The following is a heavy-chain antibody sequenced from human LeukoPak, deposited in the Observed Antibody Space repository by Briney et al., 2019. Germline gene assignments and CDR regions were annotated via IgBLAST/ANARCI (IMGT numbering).Heavy chain of an antibody. CDR1: GYTFTSYY. CDR2: INPSGGST. CDR3: ARDRSGWYLD. Sequence: ASVKVSCKASGYTFTSYYMHWVLQAPGQGLEWMGIINPSGGSTSYAQKFQGRVTMTRDTSTSTAYMELRSLRSDDTAVYYCARDRSGWYLDWGQGTLVTVSS. J-gene: IGHJ4*02. D-gene: IGHD6-19*01. V-gene: IGHV1-46*01.